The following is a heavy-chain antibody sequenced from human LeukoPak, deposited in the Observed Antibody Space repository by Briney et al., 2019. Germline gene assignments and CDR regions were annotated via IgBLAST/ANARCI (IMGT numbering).Heavy chain of an antibody. CDR2: INSSGDTM. CDR3: ARGGYIAAATEGY. Sequence: GSLRLSCAASGFTFSSYAMSWVRQAPGKGLEWVSYINSSGDTMYYADSVKGRFTISRDNSKNTLYLQMNSLRAEDTAVYYCARGGYIAAATEGYWGQGTLVTVSS. CDR1: GFTFSSYA. V-gene: IGHV3-48*01. J-gene: IGHJ4*02. D-gene: IGHD6-13*01.